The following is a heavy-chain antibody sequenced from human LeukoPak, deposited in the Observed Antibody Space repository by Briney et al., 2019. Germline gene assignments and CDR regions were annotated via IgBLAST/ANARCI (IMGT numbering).Heavy chain of an antibody. CDR1: GGSISSYY. J-gene: IGHJ5*02. V-gene: IGHV4-59*12. CDR3: ARSSRRFDP. CDR2: IYYSGST. Sequence: SETLSLTCTVSGGSISSYYWSWIRQPPGKGLEWIGYIYYSGSTNYNPSLKSRVTISVDTSKNQFSLKLSSVTAADTAVYYCARSSRRFDPWGQGTQVTVSS.